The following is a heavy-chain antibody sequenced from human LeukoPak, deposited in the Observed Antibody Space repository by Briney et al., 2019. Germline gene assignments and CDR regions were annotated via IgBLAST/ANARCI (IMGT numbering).Heavy chain of an antibody. Sequence: PGGSLRLSCAASGFTFSTYAMSWVRQAPGKGLEWVSGISGSGGSTYYADSVKGRFTISRDNSKNTLYLQVNRLRAEDTAVYYCAKDLHEQWLVRRFDPWGQGTLVTVSS. V-gene: IGHV3-23*01. CDR2: ISGSGGST. J-gene: IGHJ5*02. CDR3: AKDLHEQWLVRRFDP. CDR1: GFTFSTYA. D-gene: IGHD6-19*01.